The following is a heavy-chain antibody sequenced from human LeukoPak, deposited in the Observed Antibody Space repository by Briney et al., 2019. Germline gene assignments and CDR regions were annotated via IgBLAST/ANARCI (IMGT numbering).Heavy chain of an antibody. D-gene: IGHD1-26*01. CDR1: DGSICSSSYY. CDR2: IYYGSVFYSVST. J-gene: IGHJ6*03. CDR3: ARAQAGGNYYRLGYYYYMDV. V-gene: IGHV4-39*07. Sequence: SETLSLTCTVSDGSICSSSYYWGWIRQPPGKGLEWIGSIYYGSVFYSVSTYYNPSPKSRVTISVDTSKNQFSLKLSSVTAADTAVYYCARAQAGGNYYRLGYYYYMDVWGKGTTVTISS.